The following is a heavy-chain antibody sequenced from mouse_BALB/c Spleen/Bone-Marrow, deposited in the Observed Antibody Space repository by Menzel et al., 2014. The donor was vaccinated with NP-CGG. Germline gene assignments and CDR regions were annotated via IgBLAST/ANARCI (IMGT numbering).Heavy chain of an antibody. CDR2: ISCYNGAT. V-gene: IGHV1S34*01. D-gene: IGHD2-4*01. J-gene: IGHJ3*01. Sequence: LVKTGASVKISCKASGYSFTGYYIHWVKQSHGKSLEWIGYISCYNGATSYNQKFKGKATFTVDTSSSTAYVQFNSLTSEDSAVYYCASPIYYDPWFAYWGQGTLVTVSA. CDR1: GYSFTGYY. CDR3: ASPIYYDPWFAY.